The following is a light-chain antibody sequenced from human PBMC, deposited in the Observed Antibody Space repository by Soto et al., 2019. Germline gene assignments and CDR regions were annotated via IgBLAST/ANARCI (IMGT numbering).Light chain of an antibody. CDR3: SSYGGSSNYV. V-gene: IGLV2-8*01. CDR1: SSDVGGYNY. J-gene: IGLJ1*01. Sequence: QSALTQPPSASGSPGQSVTISCTGTSSDVGGYNYVSWYQQHPSKAPKLMIYEVTERPPGVPDRFSGSKSGNTASLTVSGLQAEDEADYYCSSYGGSSNYVFCTGTKLTVL. CDR2: EVT.